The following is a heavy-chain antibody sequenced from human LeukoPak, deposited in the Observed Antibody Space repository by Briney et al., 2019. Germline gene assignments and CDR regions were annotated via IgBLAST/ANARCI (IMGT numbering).Heavy chain of an antibody. D-gene: IGHD1-14*01. CDR2: IYYSGST. CDR1: DDSIRSSAYY. CDR3: ARHGTISSESYFDY. V-gene: IGHV4-39*01. Sequence: SETPSLTCAVSDDSIRSSAYYWGWIRQPPGKGLEWIGSIYYSGSTYYNPSLKSRVTISIDTSKNQFSLKLSSVTAADTAVYYCARHGTISSESYFDYWGQGALVTVSS. J-gene: IGHJ4*02.